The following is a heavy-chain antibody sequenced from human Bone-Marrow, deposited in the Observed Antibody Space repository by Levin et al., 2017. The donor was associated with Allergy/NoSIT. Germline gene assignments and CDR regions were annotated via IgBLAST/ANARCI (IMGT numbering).Heavy chain of an antibody. CDR1: GFTFSSYG. Sequence: GGSLRLSCAASGFTFSSYGMHWVRQAPGKGLEWVAVISYDGSNKYYADSVKGRFTISRDNSKNTLYLQMNSLRAEDTAVYYCAKPLAVAGSRTGAFDIWGQGTMVTVSS. D-gene: IGHD6-19*01. CDR3: AKPLAVAGSRTGAFDI. CDR2: ISYDGSNK. J-gene: IGHJ3*02. V-gene: IGHV3-30*18.